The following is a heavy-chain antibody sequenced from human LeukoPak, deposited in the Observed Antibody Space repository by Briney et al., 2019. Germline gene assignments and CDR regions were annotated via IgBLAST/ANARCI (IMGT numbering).Heavy chain of an antibody. D-gene: IGHD2-21*02. CDR2: INPSGGST. CDR3: ARGGDCGGDCSYAFDI. Sequence: GASVKVSCMASGYTFTSYYMHWVRQAPGQGLEWMGIINPSGGSTSYAQKFQGRVTMTRDTSTSTVYMELSSLRSEDTAVYYCARGGDCGGDCSYAFDIWGQGTMVTVSS. CDR1: GYTFTSYY. J-gene: IGHJ3*02. V-gene: IGHV1-46*01.